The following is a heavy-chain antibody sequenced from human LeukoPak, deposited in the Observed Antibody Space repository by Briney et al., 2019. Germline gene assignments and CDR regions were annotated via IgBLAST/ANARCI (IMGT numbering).Heavy chain of an antibody. Sequence: SQTLSLTCTVSGGSISSSDYYWGWIRQPPGKGLEWIGSIYYSVTTYYNPSLKSRVTISVDASKNQFSLKLSSVTAADTAVYYCARGRGGYTAMVTGWFDPWGQGTLVTVSS. CDR3: ARGRGGYTAMVTGWFDP. J-gene: IGHJ5*02. CDR2: IYYSVTT. CDR1: GGSISSSDYY. V-gene: IGHV4-39*07. D-gene: IGHD5-18*01.